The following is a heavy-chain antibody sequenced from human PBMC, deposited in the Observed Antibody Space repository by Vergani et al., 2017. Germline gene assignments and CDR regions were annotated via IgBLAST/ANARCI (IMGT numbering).Heavy chain of an antibody. V-gene: IGHV4-59*11. CDR3: ARGKGNWFDP. CDR2: IYYSGST. J-gene: IGHJ5*02. Sequence: QVQLQESGPGLVKPSETLSLTCTVSGGSISSHYWSWIRQPPGKGLEWIGYIYYSGSTNYNPSLKSRVTISVDTSKNQFSLKLSSVTAADTAVYYCARGKGNWFDPWGQGTLVTVSS. CDR1: GGSISSHY.